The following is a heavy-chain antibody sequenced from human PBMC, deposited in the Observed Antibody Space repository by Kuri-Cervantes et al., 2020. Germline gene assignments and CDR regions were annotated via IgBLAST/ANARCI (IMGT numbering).Heavy chain of an antibody. V-gene: IGHV1-8*01. CDR1: GYTLTSYD. Sequence: ASVKVSCKASGYTLTSYDINWVRQATGQGLEWMGWMNPNSGNTGYAQKFQGRVTMTTDTSTGTVYMELRSLTSDDTAVYYCARAPAGIAARPLDYWGRGTLVTVSS. CDR2: MNPNSGNT. J-gene: IGHJ4*02. D-gene: IGHD6-6*01. CDR3: ARAPAGIAARPLDY.